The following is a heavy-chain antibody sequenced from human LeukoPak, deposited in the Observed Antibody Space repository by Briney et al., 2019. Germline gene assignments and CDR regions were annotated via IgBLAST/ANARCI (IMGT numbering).Heavy chain of an antibody. CDR3: ARSVLGYSYGLHIDY. D-gene: IGHD5-18*01. Sequence: SETLSLTCTVSGGSISTHYWSWIRQPPGEELEWIGYIHYRGSTNYNPSLKSRVTISVDTSKNQFSLKLSSLSAADTAVYYCARSVLGYSYGLHIDYWGQGTLVTVSS. J-gene: IGHJ4*02. CDR2: IHYRGST. CDR1: GGSISTHY. V-gene: IGHV4-59*11.